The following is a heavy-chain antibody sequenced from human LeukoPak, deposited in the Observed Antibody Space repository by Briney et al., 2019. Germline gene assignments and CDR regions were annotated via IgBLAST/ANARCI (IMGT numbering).Heavy chain of an antibody. CDR3: ARRGCSSTSCPVGGYYYYGMDV. V-gene: IGHV4-34*12. Sequence: SETLSLTCAVYGGSFSGYYWSWIRQPPGKGLEWIGEIIHSGSTNYNPSLKSRVTISVDTSKNQFSLKLSSVTAADTAVYYCARRGCSSTSCPVGGYYYYGMDVWGKGTTVTVSS. CDR2: IIHSGST. J-gene: IGHJ6*04. D-gene: IGHD2-2*01. CDR1: GGSFSGYY.